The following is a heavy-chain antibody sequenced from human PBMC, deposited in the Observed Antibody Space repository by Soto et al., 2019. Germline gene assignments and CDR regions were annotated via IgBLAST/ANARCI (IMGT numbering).Heavy chain of an antibody. Sequence: EVQLVESGGALVQPGGSLRLSCAASGFTFSSNSMNWFRQAPGKGLEWVSYISSSSSAIYYADSVKGRFTISRDNARSSLFLQMNSLRVDDTAMYYCAKDGATSEWPEDLGQGNLVTVSS. CDR3: AKDGATSEWPED. CDR2: ISSSSSAI. J-gene: IGHJ4*02. V-gene: IGHV3-48*01. D-gene: IGHD2-2*01. CDR1: GFTFSSNS.